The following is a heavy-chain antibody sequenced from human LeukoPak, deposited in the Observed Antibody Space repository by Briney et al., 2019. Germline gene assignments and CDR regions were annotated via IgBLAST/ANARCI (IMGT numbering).Heavy chain of an antibody. CDR3: AKGYGAFDI. V-gene: IGHV4-59*08. J-gene: IGHJ3*02. CDR2: IYYSGST. Sequence: SETLSLTCTVSGGSISSYYWSWIRQPPGKGLEWIGYIYYSGSTNYNPSLKSRVTISVDTSKNQFSLKLSSVTAADRAVYYCAKGYGAFDIWGQGTMVTVSS. CDR1: GGSISSYY. D-gene: IGHD5-12*01.